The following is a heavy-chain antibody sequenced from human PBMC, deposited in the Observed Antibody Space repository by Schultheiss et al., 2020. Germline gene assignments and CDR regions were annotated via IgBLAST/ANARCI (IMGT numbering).Heavy chain of an antibody. D-gene: IGHD4/OR15-4a*01. Sequence: GGSLRLSCAASGFTFDDYAMNWVRQAPGKGLEWVAVIWYDGSNKYYADSVKGRFTISRDNAKNSLYLQMNSLRAEDTAVYYCAREEGMVKGFDYWGQGTLGNVSS. CDR2: IWYDGSNK. V-gene: IGHV3-33*08. J-gene: IGHJ4*02. CDR3: AREEGMVKGFDY. CDR1: GFTFDDYA.